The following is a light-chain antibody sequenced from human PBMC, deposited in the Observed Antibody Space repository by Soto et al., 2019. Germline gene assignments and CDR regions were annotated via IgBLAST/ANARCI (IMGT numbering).Light chain of an antibody. CDR3: QQYGSSGT. J-gene: IGKJ1*01. CDR2: DTS. Sequence: EIVMTQSPVTLSVSPGERATLSCRASQSVSIYLDWYQQKPGQAPKLLIYDTSNRATGIPARFSGSGSGTGFTLTISSLEPEDFAVYYCQQYGSSGTFGQGTKVDIK. V-gene: IGKV3-11*01. CDR1: QSVSIY.